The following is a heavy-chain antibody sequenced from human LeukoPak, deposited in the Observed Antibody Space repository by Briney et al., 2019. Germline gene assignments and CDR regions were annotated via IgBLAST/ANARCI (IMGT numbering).Heavy chain of an antibody. CDR2: IIPIFGTA. CDR1: GGTFSSYA. V-gene: IGHV1-69*05. J-gene: IGHJ4*02. Sequence: ASVKVSCKASGGTFSSYAISWVRQAPGQGLEWMGGIIPIFGTANYAQKLQGRVTVTRDTSTSTVYMELSSLRSEDTAVYYCARDVSDCSGGSCYSYFDYWGQGSLVTVSS. CDR3: ARDVSDCSGGSCYSYFDY. D-gene: IGHD2-15*01.